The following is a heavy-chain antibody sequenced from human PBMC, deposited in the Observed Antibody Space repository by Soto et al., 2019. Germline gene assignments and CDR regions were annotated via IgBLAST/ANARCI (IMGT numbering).Heavy chain of an antibody. CDR2: ISYDGSNK. CDR1: GFTFSSYA. D-gene: IGHD6-19*01. J-gene: IGHJ6*02. Sequence: GGSLRLSCAASGFTFSSYAMHWVRQAPGKGLEWVAVISYDGSNKYYADSVKGRFTISSDNSKNTLYLQMNSLRAEDTAVYYCARATPRKKYSSGWYDYYGMDVWGQGTTVTVSS. CDR3: ARATPRKKYSSGWYDYYGMDV. V-gene: IGHV3-30-3*01.